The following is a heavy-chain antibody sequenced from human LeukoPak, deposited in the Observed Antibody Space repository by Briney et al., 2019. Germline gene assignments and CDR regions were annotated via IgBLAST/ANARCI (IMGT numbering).Heavy chain of an antibody. CDR2: INTDGSTT. D-gene: IGHD2-15*01. CDR1: GFTFSSYC. J-gene: IGHJ4*02. Sequence: GGSLRLSCVASGFTFSSYCMHWVRQAPGKGLVWVSRINTDGSTTNYADSVKGRFTISRDNSKNTLYLHMNSVRGEDTAMYYCANGDCRGGRCSSGAHWGQGTLATVSS. V-gene: IGHV3-74*01. CDR3: ANGDCRGGRCSSGAH.